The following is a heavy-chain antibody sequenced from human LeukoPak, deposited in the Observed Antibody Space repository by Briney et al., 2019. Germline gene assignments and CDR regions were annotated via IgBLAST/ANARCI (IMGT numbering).Heavy chain of an antibody. D-gene: IGHD2-15*01. CDR1: GSSFTSYW. J-gene: IGHJ4*02. CDR2: IYPGDSDT. Sequence: GESLKISCKGSGSSFTSYWIGWVRQMPGKGLEWMGIIYPGDSDTRYSPSFQGQVTISADKSISTAYLQWSSLKASDTAMYYCAIPYCSGGSCYPCYFDYWGQGTLVTVSS. CDR3: AIPYCSGGSCYPCYFDY. V-gene: IGHV5-51*01.